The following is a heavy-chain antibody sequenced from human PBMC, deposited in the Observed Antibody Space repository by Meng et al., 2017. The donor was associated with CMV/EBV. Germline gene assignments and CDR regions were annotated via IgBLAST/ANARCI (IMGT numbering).Heavy chain of an antibody. CDR2: IYSGGST. J-gene: IGHJ4*02. D-gene: IGHD6-19*01. V-gene: IGHV3-53*01. Sequence: GGSLRLSCAASGFTVSSNYMSWVRQAPGKGLEWVSVIYSGGSTYYADSVKGRFTISRDNSKNTLYLQMNSLRAEDTAVYYCAKDRTVAGKYYFDYWGQGTLVTVSS. CDR1: GFTVSSNY. CDR3: AKDRTVAGKYYFDY.